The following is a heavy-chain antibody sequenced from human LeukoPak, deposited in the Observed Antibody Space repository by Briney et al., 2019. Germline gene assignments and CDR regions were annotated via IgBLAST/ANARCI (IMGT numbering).Heavy chain of an antibody. CDR2: ISYDGSNK. Sequence: GGSLRLSCAASGFTFSSYGMHWVRQAPGKGLEWVAVISYDGSNKYYADSVKGRLTISRDNSKNTLFLQMNSLRADDTAVYYCARAAATADYDVWSGYATKYFDFWGQGTLVTVSS. V-gene: IGHV3-30*03. CDR1: GFTFSSYG. D-gene: IGHD3-3*01. CDR3: ARAAATADYDVWSGYATKYFDF. J-gene: IGHJ4*02.